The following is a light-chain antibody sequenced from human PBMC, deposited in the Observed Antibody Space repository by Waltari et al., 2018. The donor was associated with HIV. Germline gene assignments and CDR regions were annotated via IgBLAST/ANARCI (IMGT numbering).Light chain of an antibody. J-gene: IGLJ2*01. CDR2: EVS. CDR3: CSYAGSSSHVV. V-gene: IGLV2-23*02. CDR1: SSDVGSYNL. Sequence: QSALTQPASVSGSPGQSITISCTGTSSDVGSYNLVSWYQQHPGKAPKLMIYEVSKRPSGVSKRFSGSKSGNTASLTISGPQAEDEADYYCCSYAGSSSHVVFGGGTKLTVL.